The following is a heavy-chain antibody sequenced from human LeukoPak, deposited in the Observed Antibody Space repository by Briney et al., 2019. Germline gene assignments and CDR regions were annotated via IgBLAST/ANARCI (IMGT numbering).Heavy chain of an antibody. D-gene: IGHD2-8*02. CDR2: ISGSGGST. Sequence: GGSLRLSCAASGFTFSSYAVSWVRQAPGKGLEWVSAISGSGGSTYYADSVKGRFTISRDNSKNTLFLQMNSLRAEDTAVYYCAKDIRLGVFDYWGQGTLVTVSS. CDR3: AKDIRLGVFDY. V-gene: IGHV3-23*01. J-gene: IGHJ4*02. CDR1: GFTFSSYA.